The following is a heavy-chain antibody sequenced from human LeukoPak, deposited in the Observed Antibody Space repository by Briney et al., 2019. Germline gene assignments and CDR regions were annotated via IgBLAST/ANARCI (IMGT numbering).Heavy chain of an antibody. J-gene: IGHJ4*02. Sequence: PSETLSLTCTVSGGSISSSNYYWGWIRQPPGKGLEWIGTFYYSGSTYYSPSLNSRVTISVDTSKNQFSLKLSSVTAADTAVYYCARQAGRWVPFDCWGQGTLVTVSS. D-gene: IGHD4-23*01. CDR2: FYYSGST. CDR1: GGSISSSNYY. V-gene: IGHV4-39*01. CDR3: ARQAGRWVPFDC.